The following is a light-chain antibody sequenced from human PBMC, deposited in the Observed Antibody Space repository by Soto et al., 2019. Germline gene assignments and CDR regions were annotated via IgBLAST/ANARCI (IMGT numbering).Light chain of an antibody. V-gene: IGKV3-15*01. CDR3: QQYDNWPPT. J-gene: IGKJ1*01. CDR1: QSVSGN. Sequence: EIVMTQSPATLSVSPGERATLSCRASQSVSGNLAWYQQKPGQAPTLLIYGASTRATGVPARFSGSGSGTEFPLTISSLQSEDFAFYDCQQYDNWPPTFGQGTKVEIK. CDR2: GAS.